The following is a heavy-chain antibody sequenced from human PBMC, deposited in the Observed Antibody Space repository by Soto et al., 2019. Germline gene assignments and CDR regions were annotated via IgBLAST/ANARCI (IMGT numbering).Heavy chain of an antibody. CDR3: ARDRLAAAPRGFDP. CDR1: GFTFSDYY. V-gene: IGHV3-11*01. D-gene: IGHD6-13*01. Sequence: PGGSLRLSCAASGFTFSDYYMSWIRQAPGKGLEWVSYISSGASDIYYADSVKGRFTISRDNAKNSLYLQMNSLRAEDTAVYYCARDRLAAAPRGFDPWGQGTLVTV. CDR2: ISSGASDI. J-gene: IGHJ5*02.